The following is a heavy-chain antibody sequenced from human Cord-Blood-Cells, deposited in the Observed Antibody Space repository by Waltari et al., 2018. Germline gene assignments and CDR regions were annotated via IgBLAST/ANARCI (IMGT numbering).Heavy chain of an antibody. D-gene: IGHD1-26*01. J-gene: IGHJ6*02. CDR2: ISAYNGNT. V-gene: IGHV1-18*01. CDR1: GYTFTSYG. Sequence: QVQLVQSGAEVKKPGASVKVSCKASGYTFTSYGLSWVRQAPGQGLEWMGWISAYNGNTNYAQKLQGRVTMTTDTSTSTAYMELRSLRSDDTAVYYCARDEAGGGSYYYYYYGMDVWGQGTTVTVSS. CDR3: ARDEAGGGSYYYYYYGMDV.